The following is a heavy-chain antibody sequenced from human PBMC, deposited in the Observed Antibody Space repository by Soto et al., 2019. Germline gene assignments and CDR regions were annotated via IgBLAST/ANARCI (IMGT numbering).Heavy chain of an antibody. CDR3: ARAAIQGHPVEGQPPTSQTLDY. CDR2: INRSGGA. Sequence: QVQLHQWGAGLLKPSETLSLTCAVYGESFSGYYWSWIRQPPGEGLEWIGEINRSGGANYNPSLKSRINMTVDTSKXXXSXXXTSMTAXDXAVXWXARAAIQGHPVEGQPPTSQTLDYWGQGILVTVSS. CDR1: GESFSGYY. D-gene: IGHD5-18*01. V-gene: IGHV4-34*01. J-gene: IGHJ4*02.